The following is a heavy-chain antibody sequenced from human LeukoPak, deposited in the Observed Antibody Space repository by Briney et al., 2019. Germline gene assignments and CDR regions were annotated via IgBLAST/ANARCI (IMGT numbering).Heavy chain of an antibody. CDR1: GGSISSYY. Sequence: SETLSLTCTVSGGSISSYYWSWIRQPPGKGLEWIGYIYYTGNTNYNPSLKSRVTMSVDTSKNQFSLRLSSVTAADTAVYYCASGIPPHFCNYWGQGTGVTVSS. CDR2: IYYTGNT. J-gene: IGHJ4*02. D-gene: IGHD1-14*01. CDR3: ASGIPPHFCNY. V-gene: IGHV4-59*08.